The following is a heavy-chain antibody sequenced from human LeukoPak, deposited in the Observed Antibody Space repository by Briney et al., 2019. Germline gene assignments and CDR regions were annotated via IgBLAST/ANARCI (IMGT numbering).Heavy chain of an antibody. CDR1: GYTFTSYA. Sequence: ASVKVSCKASGYTFTSYAMNWVRQAPGQGLEWMGWINTNTGNPTYAQGFTGRFVFSLDTSVSTAYLQISSLKAEDTAVYYCARGGGVATRYYYYGMDVWGQGTTVTVSS. D-gene: IGHD5-12*01. V-gene: IGHV7-4-1*02. CDR2: INTNTGNP. CDR3: ARGGGVATRYYYYGMDV. J-gene: IGHJ6*02.